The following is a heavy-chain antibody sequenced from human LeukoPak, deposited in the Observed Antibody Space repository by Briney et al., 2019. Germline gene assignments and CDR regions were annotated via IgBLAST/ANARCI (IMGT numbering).Heavy chain of an antibody. J-gene: IGHJ4*02. CDR1: GYTFTSYG. V-gene: IGHV1-18*01. CDR3: ARDRGGNFIVGATPPMYY. D-gene: IGHD1-26*01. CDR2: ISAYNGNT. Sequence: ASVKVSCKXSGYTFTSYGISWVRQAPGQGLERMGGISAYNGNTNYAQKLQGRVTMTTDTSTSTAYMELRSLRSDDTAVYYCARDRGGNFIVGATPPMYYWGQGTLVTVSS.